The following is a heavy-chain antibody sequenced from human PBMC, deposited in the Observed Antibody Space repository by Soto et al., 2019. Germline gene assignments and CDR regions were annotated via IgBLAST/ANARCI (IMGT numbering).Heavy chain of an antibody. Sequence: QVRLVESGGGVVQPGRSLRLSCSASAFTFSSHPMHWVRQGPGKGLEWVAIISYDGSNKYYADSVKGRFTISRDNSKNTLSLQMNSLRTEDTAVYYCARAFGNDWYYFDYWGQGTLVTVSS. J-gene: IGHJ4*02. D-gene: IGHD3-9*01. V-gene: IGHV3-30-3*01. CDR3: ARAFGNDWYYFDY. CDR1: AFTFSSHP. CDR2: ISYDGSNK.